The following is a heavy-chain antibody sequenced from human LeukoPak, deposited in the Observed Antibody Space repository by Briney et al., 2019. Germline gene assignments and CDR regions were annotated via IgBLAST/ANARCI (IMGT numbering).Heavy chain of an antibody. CDR2: ISSSSSYI. CDR1: GFTFSSYS. Sequence: GGSLRLSCAASGFTFSSYSMNWVRQAPGKGLEWVSSISSSSSYIYYADSVKGRFTISRDNAKNSLYLQMNSLRAEDTAVYYCARVTRWELHLDDYWGQGTLVTVSS. CDR3: ARVTRWELHLDDY. J-gene: IGHJ4*02. D-gene: IGHD1-26*01. V-gene: IGHV3-21*01.